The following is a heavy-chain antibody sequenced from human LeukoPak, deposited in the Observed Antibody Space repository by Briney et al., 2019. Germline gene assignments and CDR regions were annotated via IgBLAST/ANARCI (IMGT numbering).Heavy chain of an antibody. V-gene: IGHV3-7*01. J-gene: IGHJ4*02. Sequence: PGGSLRLSCAASGFTFSSYWMSWVRQAPGKGLEWVANIKQDGSEKYYVDSVKGRFTISRDNAKNSLYLQMNSLRAEDTAVYYCARAPYYYDSSGYYYEGAFDYWGQGTLVTVSS. D-gene: IGHD3-22*01. CDR2: IKQDGSEK. CDR3: ARAPYYYDSSGYYYEGAFDY. CDR1: GFTFSSYW.